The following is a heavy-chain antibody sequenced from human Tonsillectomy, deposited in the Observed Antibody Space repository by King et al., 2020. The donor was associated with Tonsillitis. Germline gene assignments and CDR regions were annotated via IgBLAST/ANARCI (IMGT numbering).Heavy chain of an antibody. V-gene: IGHV4-34*01. D-gene: IGHD3-9*01. CDR3: ARGYYDILTGYSSLFDY. CDR2: INHSGST. J-gene: IGHJ4*02. Sequence: VQLQQWGAGLLKPSETLSLTCAVYGGSFSGYYWSWLRQPPGKGLEWLGEINHSGSTNYNPSLKSRVTISVDTSKNQFSLKLSSVTAADTAVYFCARGYYDILTGYSSLFDYWGQGSLVTVSS. CDR1: GGSFSGYY.